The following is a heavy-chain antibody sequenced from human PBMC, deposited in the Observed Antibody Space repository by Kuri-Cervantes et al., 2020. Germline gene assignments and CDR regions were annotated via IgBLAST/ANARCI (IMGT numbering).Heavy chain of an antibody. V-gene: IGHV4-39*01. D-gene: IGHD1-14*01. CDR1: GGSISSVGFY. CDR3: AKGMTELDY. CDR2: ISYTGST. Sequence: SETLSLTCTVSGGSISSVGFYWGWIRQSPGKGLEWIGSISYTGSTYYSPSLRSRVTISVDTSKKQFSLKLTSVTAADTSLYYCAKGMTELDYWGQGTLVTVSS. J-gene: IGHJ4*02.